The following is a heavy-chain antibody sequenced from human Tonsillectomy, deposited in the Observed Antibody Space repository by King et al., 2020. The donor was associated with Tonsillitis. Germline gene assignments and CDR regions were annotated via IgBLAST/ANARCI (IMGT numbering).Heavy chain of an antibody. Sequence: QLQESGPGLVKPSETLSLTCTVSGDSISSYYWSWIRQPPGKGLEWIGYIYYSGSTNYNPSLKSRVTISVDTSKNQFSLKLSSVTAADTAVYYCARGNFYDSCGYYLYFFDYWGPGTLVTVSS. J-gene: IGHJ4*02. D-gene: IGHD3-22*01. CDR1: GDSISSYY. CDR3: ARGNFYDSCGYYLYFFDY. CDR2: IYYSGST. V-gene: IGHV4-59*01.